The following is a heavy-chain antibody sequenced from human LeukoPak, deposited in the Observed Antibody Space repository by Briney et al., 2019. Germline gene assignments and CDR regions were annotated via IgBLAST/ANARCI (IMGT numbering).Heavy chain of an antibody. J-gene: IGHJ6*02. CDR1: GGTFSSYA. V-gene: IGHV1-69*13. D-gene: IGHD6-6*01. CDR3: ARGPYSSSPRLAYYYGMDV. Sequence: ASVKVSCKASGGTFSSYAISWVRQAPGQGLEWMGGIIPIFGTANYAQKFQGRVTITADESTSTAYMELSSLRSEDTAVYYCARGPYSSSPRLAYYYGMDVWGQGTTVTVSS. CDR2: IIPIFGTA.